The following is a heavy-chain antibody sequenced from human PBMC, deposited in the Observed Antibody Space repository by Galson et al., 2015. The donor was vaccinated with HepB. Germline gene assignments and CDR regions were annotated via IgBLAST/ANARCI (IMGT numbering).Heavy chain of an antibody. J-gene: IGHJ4*02. D-gene: IGHD6-13*01. CDR2: INHSGST. Sequence: ETLSLTCAVYGGSFSGYYWSWIRQPPGKGLEWIGEINHSGSTNYNPSLKSRVTISVDTSKNQFSLKLSSVTAADTAVYYCARGGFGYSRTAYWGQGTLVTVSS. CDR1: GGSFSGYY. V-gene: IGHV4-34*01. CDR3: ARGGFGYSRTAY.